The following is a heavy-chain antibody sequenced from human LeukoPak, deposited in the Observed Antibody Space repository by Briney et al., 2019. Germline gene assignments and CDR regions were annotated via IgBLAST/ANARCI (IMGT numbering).Heavy chain of an antibody. J-gene: IGHJ6*02. D-gene: IGHD1-14*01. CDR1: GFTFDDYA. CDR3: AKDGGPWPGDYYYGMDV. Sequence: GGSLRLSCAASGFTFDDYAMHWVRQAPGKGLEWVSGISWNSGSIGYVDSVKGRFTISRDNAKNSLYLQMNSLRAEDTALYYCAKDGGPWPGDYYYGMDVWGQGTTVTVSS. V-gene: IGHV3-9*01. CDR2: ISWNSGSI.